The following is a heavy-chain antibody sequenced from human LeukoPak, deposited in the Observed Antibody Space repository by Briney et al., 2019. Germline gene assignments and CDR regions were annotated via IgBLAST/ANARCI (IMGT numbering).Heavy chain of an antibody. Sequence: ASVKVSCKASGYTFTGYYMHWVRQAPGQGLEWMGRINPNSGDTNYAQKFQGRVTMTRDTSISTAYMELSRLRSDDTAVYYCARACSGGSCYSDNWFDPWGQGTLATVSS. CDR3: ARACSGGSCYSDNWFDP. V-gene: IGHV1-2*06. J-gene: IGHJ5*02. CDR1: GYTFTGYY. D-gene: IGHD2-15*01. CDR2: INPNSGDT.